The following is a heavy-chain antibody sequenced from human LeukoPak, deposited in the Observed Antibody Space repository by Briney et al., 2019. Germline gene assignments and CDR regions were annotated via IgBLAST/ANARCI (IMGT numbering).Heavy chain of an antibody. CDR3: ASFEVQLITVVAASQDY. J-gene: IGHJ4*02. CDR2: INPNSGGT. V-gene: IGHV1-2*02. Sequence: SVKVSCKASGYTFTGYYMHWVRQAPGQGLEWMGWINPNSGGTNYAQKFQGRVTMTRDTSISTAYMELSRLRSDDTAVYYCASFEVQLITVVAASQDYWGQRTLVTVSS. CDR1: GYTFTGYY. D-gene: IGHD2-15*01.